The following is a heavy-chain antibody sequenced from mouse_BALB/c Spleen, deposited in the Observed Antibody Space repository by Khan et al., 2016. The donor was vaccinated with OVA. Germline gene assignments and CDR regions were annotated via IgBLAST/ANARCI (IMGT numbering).Heavy chain of an antibody. J-gene: IGHJ2*01. CDR2: IDPYNGGS. CDR1: GYSFTDYN. Sequence: EVQLQQPGPELVKPGASVKVSFKASGYSFTDYNMHWVKQSPGKSLEWIGYIDPYNGGSNYSQTFRGKATLTVDKSSSTAFMHLTSLTSEDSAVYYCAIIYSLGSWFDYWGQGTTLTVSS. D-gene: IGHD1-1*01. CDR3: AIIYSLGSWFDY. V-gene: IGHV1S135*01.